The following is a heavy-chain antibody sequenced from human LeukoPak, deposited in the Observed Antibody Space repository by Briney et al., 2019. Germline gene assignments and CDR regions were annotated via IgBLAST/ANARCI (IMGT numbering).Heavy chain of an antibody. V-gene: IGHV1-69*05. CDR1: GGTFSSYA. Sequence: GASVKLSCKASGGTFSSYAISWVRQAPGQGLEWMGGIIPIFYTANYAQKFQGRVTITTDESTSTAYMELSSLRSEDTAVYYCANPSSSGYLYLQHWGEGTLVSASS. J-gene: IGHJ1*01. CDR2: IIPIFYTA. D-gene: IGHD3-22*01. CDR3: ANPSSSGYLYLQH.